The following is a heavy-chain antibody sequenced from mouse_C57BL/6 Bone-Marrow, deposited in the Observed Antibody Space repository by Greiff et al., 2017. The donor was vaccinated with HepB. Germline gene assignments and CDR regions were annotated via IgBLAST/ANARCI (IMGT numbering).Heavy chain of an antibody. CDR3: ARPVVARGYFDV. D-gene: IGHD1-1*01. J-gene: IGHJ1*03. CDR1: GFTFSDYG. V-gene: IGHV5-17*01. CDR2: ISSGSSTI. Sequence: VQLQQSGGGLVKPGGSLKLSCAASGFTFSDYGMHWVRQAPEKGLEWVAYISSGSSTIYYADTVKGRFTISRDNAKNTLFLQMTSLRSEDTAMYYCARPVVARGYFDVWGTGTTVTVSS.